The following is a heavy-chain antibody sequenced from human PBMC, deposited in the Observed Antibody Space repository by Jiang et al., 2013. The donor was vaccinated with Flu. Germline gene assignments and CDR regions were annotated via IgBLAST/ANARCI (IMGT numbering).Heavy chain of an antibody. CDR3: ARGVYYFGSGSLNWFDP. CDR1: SGSISSGTYY. D-gene: IGHD3-10*01. Sequence: PGLVKPSQTLSLTCTVSSGSISSGTYYWTWIRQPAGKGLEWIGRVYTSGSTSYNPSLRSRATISLDTSKNQFSLKLKSVTATDTAVYYCARGVYYFGSGSLNWFDPWGQGTVVTVSS. V-gene: IGHV4-61*02. J-gene: IGHJ5*02. CDR2: VYTSGST.